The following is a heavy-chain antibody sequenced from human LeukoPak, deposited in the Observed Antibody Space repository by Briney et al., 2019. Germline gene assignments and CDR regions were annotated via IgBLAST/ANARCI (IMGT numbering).Heavy chain of an antibody. CDR3: ARATNDAFDI. V-gene: IGHV3-74*01. J-gene: IGHJ3*02. CDR1: GFTFSSYW. CDR2: INTDGSST. D-gene: IGHD5-24*01. Sequence: PGGSLRLSCAASGFTFSSYWMHWVRQPPGRGLVWVSLINTDGSSTTYADSVKGRFTISRDNAKNTLNLQMNSLRAEDTAVYYCARATNDAFDIWGQGTMVTVSS.